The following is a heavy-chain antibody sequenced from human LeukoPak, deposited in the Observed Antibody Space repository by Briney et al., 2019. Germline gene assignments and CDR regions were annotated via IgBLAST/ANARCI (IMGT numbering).Heavy chain of an antibody. V-gene: IGHV4-4*07. CDR1: GGSISSYY. CDR3: ASGGYSYGYDEFDY. D-gene: IGHD5-18*01. J-gene: IGHJ4*02. Sequence: PSETLSLTCTVSGGSISSYYWSWIRQPAGKGLEWIGRIYTSGSTNYNPSLKSQVTMSVDTSKNHFSLKLSSVTAADTAVYYCASGGYSYGYDEFDYWGQGTLVTVSS. CDR2: IYTSGST.